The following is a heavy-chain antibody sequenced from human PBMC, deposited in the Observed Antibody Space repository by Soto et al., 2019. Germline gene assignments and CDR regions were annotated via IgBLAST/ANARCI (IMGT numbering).Heavy chain of an antibody. CDR3: ARHYPIGNNWNYFDY. J-gene: IGHJ4*02. Sequence: PSDTLSLTCTVFDDSISGYYWVWIRQPPGKGLEWIGYIFYTGSTNYNPSLKSRVTISVDTSKNPCSLKLSSVTAADMAVYYCARHYPIGNNWNYFDYWGQGTVVTVSS. CDR2: IFYTGST. D-gene: IGHD1-1*01. CDR1: DDSISGYY. V-gene: IGHV4-59*08.